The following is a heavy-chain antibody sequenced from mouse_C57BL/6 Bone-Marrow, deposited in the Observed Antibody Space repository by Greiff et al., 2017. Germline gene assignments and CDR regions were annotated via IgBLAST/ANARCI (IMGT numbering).Heavy chain of an antibody. J-gene: IGHJ3*01. CDR3: ARSDYGSRRFAY. CDR1: GYTFTDYY. CDR2: INPYNGGT. D-gene: IGHD1-1*01. Sequence: EVQLQESGPVLVKPGASVKMSCKASGYTFTDYYMNWVKQSHGKSLEWIGVINPYNGGTSYNQKFKGKATLTVDKSSSTAYMELNSLTSEDSAVYYCARSDYGSRRFAYWGQGTLVTVSA. V-gene: IGHV1-19*01.